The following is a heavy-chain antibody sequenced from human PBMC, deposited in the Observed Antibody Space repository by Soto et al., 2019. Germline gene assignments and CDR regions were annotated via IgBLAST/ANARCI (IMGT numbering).Heavy chain of an antibody. D-gene: IGHD6-6*01. J-gene: IGHJ6*03. CDR3: ASNLAARPSKSYYYYMDV. CDR2: IYPGDSDT. Sequence: GESLKISCKGFGYSFSSHWIGWVRQMPGKGLEWMGIIYPGDSDTRYSPSFQGQVTISADKSISTAYLQWSSLKASDTAMYYCASNLAARPSKSYYYYMDVWGKGTTVTVSS. V-gene: IGHV5-51*01. CDR1: GYSFSSHW.